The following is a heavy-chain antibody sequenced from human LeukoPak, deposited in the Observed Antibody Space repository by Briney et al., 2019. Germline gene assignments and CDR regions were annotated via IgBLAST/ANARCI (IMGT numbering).Heavy chain of an antibody. J-gene: IGHJ4*02. D-gene: IGHD6-13*01. V-gene: IGHV3-15*01. CDR3: TTAPTIARLDY. Sequence: PGGSLRLSCAASGFTVSSNEMSWVRQAPGEGLEWVGRIKSKTDGGTTDYAAPVKGRFTISRDDSKNTLYLQMNSLKTEDTAVYYCTTAPTIARLDYWGQGTLVTVSS. CDR1: GFTVSSNE. CDR2: IKSKTDGGTT.